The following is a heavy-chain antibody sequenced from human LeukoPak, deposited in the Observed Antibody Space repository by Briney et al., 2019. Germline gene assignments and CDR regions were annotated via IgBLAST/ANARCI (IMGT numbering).Heavy chain of an antibody. D-gene: IGHD4-23*01. Sequence: QPGGSLRLSCAASGFTFSSYEMHWVRLAPGKGLEWVSYISSSDSTIYYADSVKGRFTISRDNAKNSLYLQMNSLRAEDTAVYYCARDYGGSSPFDYWGQGTLVTVSS. CDR3: ARDYGGSSPFDY. J-gene: IGHJ4*02. V-gene: IGHV3-48*03. CDR1: GFTFSSYE. CDR2: ISSSDSTI.